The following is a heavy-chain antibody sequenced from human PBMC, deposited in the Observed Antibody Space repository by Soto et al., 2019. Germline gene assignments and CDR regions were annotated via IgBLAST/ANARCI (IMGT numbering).Heavy chain of an antibody. J-gene: IGHJ4*02. Sequence: PSETLSLTCTVSGGSISNAAYSWSWIRQPPGKGLEWIGYIYPSGMPFYNPSLRSRVTISIDRSNDQFSLNLKSVTAADTAVYYCARESGGYGIFDSWGQGTLVTVSS. CDR1: GGSISNAAYS. V-gene: IGHV4-30-2*01. CDR2: IYPSGMP. CDR3: ARESGGYGIFDS. D-gene: IGHD6-25*01.